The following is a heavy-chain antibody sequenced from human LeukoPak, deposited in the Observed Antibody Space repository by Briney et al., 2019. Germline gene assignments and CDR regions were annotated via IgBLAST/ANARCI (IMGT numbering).Heavy chain of an antibody. CDR2: ISYDGSNK. Sequence: GGSLRLSCAASGFIFSRYGMHWVRQAPGKGLEWVAVISYDGSNKYYADSVKGRFTISRDNSKNTLYLQMNSLRAEDTAVYYCESLDYWGQGTLVTVSS. J-gene: IGHJ4*02. CDR3: ESLDY. V-gene: IGHV3-30*03. CDR1: GFIFSRYG.